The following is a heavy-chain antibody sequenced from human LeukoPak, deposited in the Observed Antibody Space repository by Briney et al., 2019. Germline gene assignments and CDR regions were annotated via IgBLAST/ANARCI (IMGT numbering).Heavy chain of an antibody. V-gene: IGHV4-59*10. J-gene: IGHJ4*02. Sequence: SETLSLTCALYGGSFSGYYWSWIRQPAGKGLEWLGRVYSSGSTKYNPSLESRVTMSVDTSKNQFSLKLNFVTAADTAVYYCARVGSGYGFFDYWGQGTLVTVS. CDR2: VYSSGST. D-gene: IGHD5-18*01. CDR1: GGSFSGYY. CDR3: ARVGSGYGFFDY.